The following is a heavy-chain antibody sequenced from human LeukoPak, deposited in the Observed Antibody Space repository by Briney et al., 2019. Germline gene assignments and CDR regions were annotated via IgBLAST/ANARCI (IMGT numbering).Heavy chain of an antibody. D-gene: IGHD6-19*01. CDR3: ARLRRIAVAGRFDY. J-gene: IGHJ4*02. CDR2: IYYSGST. V-gene: IGHV4-59*01. CDR1: GGSISTYY. Sequence: SETLSLTCTVSGGSISTYYWSWIREPPGKGLEWIGYIYYSGSTSYNPSLKSRVTISVDTSKNQFSLKLSSVTAADTAVYYCARLRRIAVAGRFDYWGQGTLVTVSS.